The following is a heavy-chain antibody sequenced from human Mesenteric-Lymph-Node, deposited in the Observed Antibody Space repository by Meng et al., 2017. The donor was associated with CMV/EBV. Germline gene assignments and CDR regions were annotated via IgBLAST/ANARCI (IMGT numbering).Heavy chain of an antibody. V-gene: IGHV3-74*01. Sequence: GESLKISCAASGFTFTDKWMHWIRQVPGKGLLCVSRINIDGSGTTYADSVNGRFTISRDNAKNTVYLQMNSLRVEDTAVYYCATGKINAFESWGQGTLVTVSS. J-gene: IGHJ4*02. CDR2: INIDGSGT. CDR1: GFTFTDKW. D-gene: IGHD1-14*01. CDR3: ATGKINAFES.